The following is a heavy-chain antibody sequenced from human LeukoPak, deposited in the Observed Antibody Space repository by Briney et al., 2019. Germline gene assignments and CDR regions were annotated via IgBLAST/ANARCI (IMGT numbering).Heavy chain of an antibody. CDR1: GGTFSSYA. D-gene: IGHD1-26*01. CDR3: ARVKRLGIVGAPLDY. CDR2: IIPIFGTA. Sequence: SVKVSCKASGGTFSSYAISWVRQAPGQGLEWMGRIIPIFGTANYAQKFQGRVTITTDESTSTAYMELSRLRSEDTAVYYCARVKRLGIVGAPLDYWGQGTLVTVSS. V-gene: IGHV1-69*05. J-gene: IGHJ4*02.